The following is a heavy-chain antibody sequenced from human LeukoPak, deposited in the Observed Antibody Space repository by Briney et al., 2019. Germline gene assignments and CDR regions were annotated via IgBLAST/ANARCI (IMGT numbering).Heavy chain of an antibody. V-gene: IGHV3-30*04. J-gene: IGHJ6*02. D-gene: IGHD2-15*01. CDR1: GFTFSSYA. Sequence: GGSLRLSCAASGFTFSSYAMHWVRQAPGKGLGWGAVISYDGSNKYYADSVKGRFTISRDNSKNTLYLQMNSLRAEDTAVYYCARDRVVVVVAATRYGMDVWGQGTTVTVSS. CDR3: ARDRVVVVVAATRYGMDV. CDR2: ISYDGSNK.